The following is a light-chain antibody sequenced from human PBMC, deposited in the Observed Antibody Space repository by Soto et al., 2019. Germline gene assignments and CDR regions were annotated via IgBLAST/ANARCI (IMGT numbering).Light chain of an antibody. J-gene: IGLJ3*02. CDR1: SSDVGGYNY. CDR2: EVS. V-gene: IGLV2-14*01. CDR3: SSYTSSSTRV. Sequence: QSALTQPASVSGSPGHSITISCTGTSSDVGGYNYVSWYQQHPGKAPKLMIYEVSNRPSWVSNRFSGSKSGNTASLTISGLQAEDEADYYCSSYTSSSTRVFGGGTPLTVL.